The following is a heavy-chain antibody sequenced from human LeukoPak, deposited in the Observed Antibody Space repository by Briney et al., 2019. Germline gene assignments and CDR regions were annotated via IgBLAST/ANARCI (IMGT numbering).Heavy chain of an antibody. D-gene: IGHD3-10*01. J-gene: IGHJ5*02. V-gene: IGHV4-34*01. CDR3: ARDHITMVRGVIIQHKNWFDP. CDR2: INHSGST. CDR1: GGSFSGYY. Sequence: PSETLSLTCAVYGGSFSGYYWSWIRQPPGKGLEWIGEINHSGSTNYNPSLKSRVTISVDTSKNQFSLKLSSVTAADTAVYYCARDHITMVRGVIIQHKNWFDPWGQGTLVTVSS.